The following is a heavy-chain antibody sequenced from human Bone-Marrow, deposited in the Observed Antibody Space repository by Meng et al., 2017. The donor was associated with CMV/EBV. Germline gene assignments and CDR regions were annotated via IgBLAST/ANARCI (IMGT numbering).Heavy chain of an antibody. D-gene: IGHD1-20*01. V-gene: IGHV3-23*01. CDR3: AKVPIYITGTVFDY. J-gene: IGHJ4*02. Sequence: GESLKISCAASGFTFSSYAMSWVRQAPGKGLEWVSAISGSGGSTYYADSVKGRFTISRDNSKNTLYLQINSLRAEDTAVYYCAKVPIYITGTVFDYWGQGTLVTVSS. CDR1: GFTFSSYA. CDR2: ISGSGGST.